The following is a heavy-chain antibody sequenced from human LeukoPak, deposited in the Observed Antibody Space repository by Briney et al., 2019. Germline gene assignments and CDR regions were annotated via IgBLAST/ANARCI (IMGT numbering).Heavy chain of an antibody. V-gene: IGHV1-18*01. Sequence: ASVKVSCKSSGYIFPKYGISWVRQAPGQGLEWMGWISTYDGNANYAQQLQGRVTMTKDTSTTTVYMELRSLTSDDTAVYYCARDRGLSCRGGTCSMESWGQGTLVTVSS. CDR1: GYIFPKYG. CDR3: ARDRGLSCRGGTCSMES. J-gene: IGHJ5*02. CDR2: ISTYDGNA. D-gene: IGHD2-15*01.